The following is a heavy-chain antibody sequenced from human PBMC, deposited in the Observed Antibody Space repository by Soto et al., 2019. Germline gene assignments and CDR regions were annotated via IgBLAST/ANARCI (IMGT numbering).Heavy chain of an antibody. V-gene: IGHV3-53*01. Sequence: EVQLVESGGGLIQPGGSLRLSCAAFGFTVSSNYMSWVRQAPGKGLEWVSVIYSGGTTYYADSVKGRFTISRDNSKNTLYLQMNSLRAEDTAVYYCARLRGNYYPCYFDYWGQGTLVTVSS. D-gene: IGHD1-26*01. J-gene: IGHJ4*02. CDR2: IYSGGTT. CDR3: ARLRGNYYPCYFDY. CDR1: GFTVSSNY.